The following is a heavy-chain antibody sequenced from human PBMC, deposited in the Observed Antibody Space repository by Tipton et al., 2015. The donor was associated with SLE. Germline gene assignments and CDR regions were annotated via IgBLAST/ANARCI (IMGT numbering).Heavy chain of an antibody. Sequence: QSGAEVKKPGASVKVSCKASGYTFTTYDINWVRQAPGQGFEWMGWINPHRGDTDYAQRFQGRVTMTTDTSINTAYMELSRLRPDDTAVYYCARGWPGYWGQGTLVTVSS. CDR2: INPHRGDT. V-gene: IGHV1-2*02. CDR1: GYTFTTYD. CDR3: ARGWPGY. J-gene: IGHJ4*02. D-gene: IGHD2-15*01.